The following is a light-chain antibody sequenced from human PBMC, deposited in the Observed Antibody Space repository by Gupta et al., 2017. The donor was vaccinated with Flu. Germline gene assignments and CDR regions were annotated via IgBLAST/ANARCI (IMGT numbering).Light chain of an antibody. CDR1: QDIRND. Sequence: DIQLTQSPSSLSASVGDRVTITCRASQDIRNDLSWYKQRPGKAPRRLIYVASNWQAGVPSRFSSSGCGKEFALTISSRQPEDFATYFSRQHKGYPSFTFGHRTSVDIK. V-gene: IGKV1-17*01. J-gene: IGKJ3*01. CDR3: RQHKGYPSFT. CDR2: VAS.